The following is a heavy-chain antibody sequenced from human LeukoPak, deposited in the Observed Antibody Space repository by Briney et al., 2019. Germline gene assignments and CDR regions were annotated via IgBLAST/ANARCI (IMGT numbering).Heavy chain of an antibody. Sequence: GGSLRLSCAASGFTVSSNYMSWVRQAPGKGLEWVSVIYSGGSTYYADSVKGRFTISRDNPKNTLYLQMNSLRAEDTAVYYCAKVDYWSPENYFDSWGQGTLVTVSS. J-gene: IGHJ4*02. D-gene: IGHD1-1*01. CDR1: GFTVSSNY. CDR2: IYSGGST. CDR3: AKVDYWSPENYFDS. V-gene: IGHV3-66*01.